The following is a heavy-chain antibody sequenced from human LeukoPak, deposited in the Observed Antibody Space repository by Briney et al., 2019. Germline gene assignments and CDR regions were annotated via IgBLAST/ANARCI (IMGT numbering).Heavy chain of an antibody. V-gene: IGHV4-34*01. D-gene: IGHD3-22*01. CDR3: ARRISMMTPFDY. CDR2: ISNSGKT. CDR1: GGSFSGYY. Sequence: SETLSLTCAVYGGSFSGYYWSWIRQPPGKGLEWIGYISNSGKTNYNIPLKSRVTISVDTSRNQFSLKLNSVTPADTAVYYCARRISMMTPFDYWGQGTLVTVSS. J-gene: IGHJ4*02.